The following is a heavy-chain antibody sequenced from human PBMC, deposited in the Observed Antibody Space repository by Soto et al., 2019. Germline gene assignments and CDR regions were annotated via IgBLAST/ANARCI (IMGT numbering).Heavy chain of an antibody. V-gene: IGHV3-53*04. Sequence: GGSLRLSCAASGFTVTRNYMTWVRQAPGKGLEWVSVIDSGGSTYYADSVKGRFTISRHNSKNTLYLQMSSLRREDTAVYYCARILYSNAFYYYYISVRAKGSTVTVS. CDR1: GFTVTRNY. J-gene: IGHJ6*03. CDR2: IDSGGST. D-gene: IGHD6-13*01. CDR3: ARILYSNAFYYYYISV.